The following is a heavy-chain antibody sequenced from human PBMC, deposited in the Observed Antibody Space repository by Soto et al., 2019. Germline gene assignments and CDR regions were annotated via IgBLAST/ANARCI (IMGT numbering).Heavy chain of an antibody. CDR1: GYTFTSYG. CDR3: ARDRPKGYCSGGSCLYYYGMDV. D-gene: IGHD2-15*01. Sequence: ASVKVSCKASGYTFTSYGISWVRQAPGQGLEWMGWISAYNGNTNYAQKLQGRVTMTTDTSTSTAYTGLRSLRSDDTAVYYCARDRPKGYCSGGSCLYYYGMDVWGQGTTVTVSS. V-gene: IGHV1-18*01. J-gene: IGHJ6*02. CDR2: ISAYNGNT.